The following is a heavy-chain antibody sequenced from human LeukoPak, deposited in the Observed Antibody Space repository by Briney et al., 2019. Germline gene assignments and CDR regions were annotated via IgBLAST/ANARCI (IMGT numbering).Heavy chain of an antibody. Sequence: GGSLRLSCVASGFTFSRHEIEWVRQAPGKGLEWVSYITSTGSTKYYADSVKGRFTISRDNAKNSLYLQMDSLRAEDTAVYYCARDRDTAYNPFDYWGQGTLVTVSS. CDR1: GFTFSRHE. V-gene: IGHV3-48*03. D-gene: IGHD1-1*01. CDR3: ARDRDTAYNPFDY. CDR2: ITSTGSTK. J-gene: IGHJ4*02.